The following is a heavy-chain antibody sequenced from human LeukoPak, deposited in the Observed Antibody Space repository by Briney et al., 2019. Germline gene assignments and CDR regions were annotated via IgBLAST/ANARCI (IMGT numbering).Heavy chain of an antibody. J-gene: IGHJ6*03. D-gene: IGHD6-19*01. CDR3: ARYAKHSSGWYHLGGYYYYYMDV. V-gene: IGHV4-39*07. CDR1: GGSISSSSYY. Sequence: SETLSLTCIVSGGSISSSSYYWGWIRQPPGKGLEWIGEINHSGSTNYNPSLKSRVTISVDTSKNQFSLKLSSVTAADTAVYYCARYAKHSSGWYHLGGYYYYYMDVWGKGTTVTVSS. CDR2: INHSGST.